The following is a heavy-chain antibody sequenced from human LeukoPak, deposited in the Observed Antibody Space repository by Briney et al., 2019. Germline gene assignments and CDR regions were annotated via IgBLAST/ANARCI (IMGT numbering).Heavy chain of an antibody. D-gene: IGHD6-13*01. J-gene: IGHJ5*02. CDR1: GGSISSYY. CDR3: AREGGYSSSWYRRVLAWFDP. V-gene: IGHV4-4*07. Sequence: SETLSLTCTVSGGSISSYYWSWIRQPAGKGLEWIGRIYTSGSTNYNPSLKSRVTMSVDTSKNQFSLKLSSVTAADTAVYYCAREGGYSSSWYRRVLAWFDPWGQGTPVTVSS. CDR2: IYTSGST.